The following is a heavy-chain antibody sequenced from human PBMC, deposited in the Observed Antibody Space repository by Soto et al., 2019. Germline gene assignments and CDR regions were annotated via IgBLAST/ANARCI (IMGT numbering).Heavy chain of an antibody. Sequence: PGGSLRLSCAASGFTFSSYAMSWVRQAPGKGLEWVSSISGSGGSTYYADSVKGRFTISRDNSKNTLYLQMNNLRAEDTAVYYCAKSQIGAARYGDYWGQGTLVTVSS. CDR1: GFTFSSYA. CDR3: AKSQIGAARYGDY. V-gene: IGHV3-23*01. CDR2: ISGSGGST. D-gene: IGHD6-13*01. J-gene: IGHJ4*02.